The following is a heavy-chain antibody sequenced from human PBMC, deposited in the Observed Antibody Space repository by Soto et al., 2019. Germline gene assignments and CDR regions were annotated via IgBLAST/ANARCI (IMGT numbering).Heavy chain of an antibody. Sequence: GSLRLSCAASGFPFSYYCMIWVRQPPGKGLEWVANIKQDGSAKYYVDSVKGRFTISRDNAKNSLYLQMNSLRAEDTAVYYCARGPRSEAPLPQNYWGQGTLVTVSS. V-gene: IGHV3-7*01. CDR3: ARGPRSEAPLPQNY. CDR1: GFPFSYYC. J-gene: IGHJ4*02. CDR2: IKQDGSAK.